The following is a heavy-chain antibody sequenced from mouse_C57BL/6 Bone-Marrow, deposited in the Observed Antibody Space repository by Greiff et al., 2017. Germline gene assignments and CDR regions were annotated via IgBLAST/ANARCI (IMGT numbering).Heavy chain of an antibody. J-gene: IGHJ3*01. V-gene: IGHV14-4*01. CDR2: IDPENGGT. CDR3: TVFYYGSVWFAY. D-gene: IGHD1-1*01. CDR1: GFNIKDDY. Sequence: VQLKESGAELVRPGASVKMSCTASGFNIKDDYMNWVKQRPGKGLEWIGGIDPENGGTEYASKFKGKATMTADKSSNTAYMQLSSLTSEDTAVYYCTVFYYGSVWFAYWCRGPLVTVSA.